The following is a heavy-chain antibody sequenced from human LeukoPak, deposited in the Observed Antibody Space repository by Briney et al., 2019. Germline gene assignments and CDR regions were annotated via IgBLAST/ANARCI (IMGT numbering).Heavy chain of an antibody. J-gene: IGHJ4*02. D-gene: IGHD4-17*01. CDR1: GFTFSSYE. V-gene: IGHV3-48*03. CDR3: AKDRYGDSCFDY. Sequence: PGGSLRLSCAASGFTFSSYEMNWVRQAPGKGLEWVSYISSSGSTIYYADSVKGRFTISRDNSKNTLYLQMNSLRAEDTAVYYCAKDRYGDSCFDYWGQGTLVTVSS. CDR2: ISSSGSTI.